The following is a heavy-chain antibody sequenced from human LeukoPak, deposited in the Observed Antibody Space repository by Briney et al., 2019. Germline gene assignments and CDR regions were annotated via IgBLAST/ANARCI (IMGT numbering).Heavy chain of an antibody. Sequence: GGSLILSCAASGFTFSSYWMHWVRQAPGKGLVWVSRINSDGSSTSYADSVKGRFTISRDNAKNTLYLQMNSLRAEDTAVYYCARGSYSSSWYEVLNWFDPWGQGTLVTVSS. J-gene: IGHJ5*02. CDR3: ARGSYSSSWYEVLNWFDP. CDR1: GFTFSSYW. V-gene: IGHV3-74*01. D-gene: IGHD6-13*01. CDR2: INSDGSST.